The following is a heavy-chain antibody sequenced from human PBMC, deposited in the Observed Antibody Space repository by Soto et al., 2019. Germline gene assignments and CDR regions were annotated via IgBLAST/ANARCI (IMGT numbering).Heavy chain of an antibody. D-gene: IGHD5-12*01. CDR2: IYYSGST. CDR1: SGSISSSSYY. J-gene: IGHJ4*01. V-gene: IGHV4-39*01. Sequence: PSYTLSLTCAVSSGSISSSSYYLGWIRQPPGKGLEWIGSIYYSGSTYYNPSLKSRVTISVDTSKNQFSLKLSSVTAADTAVYYCAAWPYFAYWGHGTLVTVSS. CDR3: AAWPYFAY.